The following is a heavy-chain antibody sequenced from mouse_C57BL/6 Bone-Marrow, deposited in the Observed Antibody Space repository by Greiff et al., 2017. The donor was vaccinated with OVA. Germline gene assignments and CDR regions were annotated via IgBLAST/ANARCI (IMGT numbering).Heavy chain of an antibody. V-gene: IGHV1-82*01. Sequence: QVQLQQSGPELVKPGASVKISCKASGYAFSSSWMNWVKQRPGKGLEWIGRIYPGDGDTNYNGKFKGKATLTADKSSSTAYMQLSSLTSEDSAVYFCARTYYSNQYYFDYWGQGTTLTVSS. D-gene: IGHD2-5*01. CDR3: ARTYYSNQYYFDY. CDR2: IYPGDGDT. J-gene: IGHJ2*01. CDR1: GYAFSSSW.